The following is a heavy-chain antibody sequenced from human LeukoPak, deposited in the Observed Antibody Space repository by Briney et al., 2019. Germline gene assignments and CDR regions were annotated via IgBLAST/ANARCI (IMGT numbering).Heavy chain of an antibody. CDR2: IIPILGIA. D-gene: IGHD2-15*01. CDR1: GGTFSSYA. J-gene: IGHJ6*03. V-gene: IGHV1-69*04. Sequence: GASVKVSCKASGGTFSSYAISWVRQAPGQGLEWMGRIIPILGIANYAQKFQGRVTITADKSTSTVYMELSSLRSEDTAVYYCARGDCSGGSCYYYYYYMDVWGKGTTVTVSS. CDR3: ARGDCSGGSCYYYYYYMDV.